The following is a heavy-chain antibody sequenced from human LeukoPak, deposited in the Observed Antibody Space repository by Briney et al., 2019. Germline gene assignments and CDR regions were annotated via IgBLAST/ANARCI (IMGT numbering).Heavy chain of an antibody. J-gene: IGHJ1*01. D-gene: IGHD6-19*01. V-gene: IGHV3-30-3*01. Sequence: PGGSLRLSCAASGFTFSSYAMHWVRQAPGKGLEWVAVISYDGSNKYYADSVKGRFTISRDNSKNTLHLQMNSLRAEDTAVYYCARDFYLAVAGSLEQYFQHWGQGTLVTVSS. CDR1: GFTFSSYA. CDR3: ARDFYLAVAGSLEQYFQH. CDR2: ISYDGSNK.